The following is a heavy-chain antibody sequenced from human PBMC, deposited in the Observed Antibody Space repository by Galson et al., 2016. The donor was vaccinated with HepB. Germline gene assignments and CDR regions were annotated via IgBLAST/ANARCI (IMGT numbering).Heavy chain of an antibody. Sequence: SLRLSCAASGFIFSDYSMNWVRQAPGKGLEWVSSISPGSSFIHYADSVKGRFAISRDNAKNSLYLQMHSLTAQDTAVYYCARDLRTQSSGYDYLIDYWGQGTLVTVSS. CDR3: ARDLRTQSSGYDYLIDY. D-gene: IGHD5-12*01. J-gene: IGHJ4*02. CDR2: ISPGSSFI. CDR1: GFIFSDYS. V-gene: IGHV3-21*01.